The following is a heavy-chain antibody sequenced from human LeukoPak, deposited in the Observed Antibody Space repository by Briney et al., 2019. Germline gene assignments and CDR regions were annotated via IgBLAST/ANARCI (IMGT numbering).Heavy chain of an antibody. CDR1: GXSINNYY. D-gene: IGHD6-19*01. J-gene: IGHJ6*02. CDR3: AREGSGWLRMDV. V-gene: IGHV4-59*01. CDR2: IYHSGNT. Sequence: PSETLSLTCTVSGXSINNYYWSWVRQPPGKGLEWIGYIYHSGNTDYNPSVKSRVTISVDTSKNQFSLKLISVTAADTAVYYCAREGSGWLRMDVWGQGTTVTVSS.